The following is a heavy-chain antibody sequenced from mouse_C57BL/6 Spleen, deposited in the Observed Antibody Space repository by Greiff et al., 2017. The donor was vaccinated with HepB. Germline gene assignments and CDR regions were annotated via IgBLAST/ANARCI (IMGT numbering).Heavy chain of an antibody. V-gene: IGHV1-52*01. CDR3: ARSYYYGRSQFAY. J-gene: IGHJ3*01. CDR2: IYPSDSET. D-gene: IGHD1-1*01. CDR1: GYTFTSYW. Sequence: QVQLKQPGAELVRPGSSVKLSCKASGYTFTSYWMHWVKQRPIQGLEWIGNIYPSDSETHYNQKFKDKATLTVDKSSSTAYMQLSSLTSEDSAVYYCARSYYYGRSQFAYWGQGTLVTVSA.